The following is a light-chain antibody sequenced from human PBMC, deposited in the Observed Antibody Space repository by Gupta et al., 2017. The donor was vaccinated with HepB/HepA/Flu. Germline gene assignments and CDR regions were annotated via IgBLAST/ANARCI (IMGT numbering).Light chain of an antibody. Sequence: DRQMHHSPSSLSAFVGDTVTITCRASQNIDDFVNWYRQRPGKAPTLVVYAATNLQRGVPTRFIGSGSGTDFSLTISNLHPEDFATYYCQHTYNSPRTFGQGTEVEV. V-gene: IGKV1-39*01. CDR1: QNIDDF. CDR3: QHTYNSPRT. CDR2: AAT. J-gene: IGKJ1*01.